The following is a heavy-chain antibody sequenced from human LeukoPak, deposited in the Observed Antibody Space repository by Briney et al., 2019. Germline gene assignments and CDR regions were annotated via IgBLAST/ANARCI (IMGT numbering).Heavy chain of an antibody. CDR2: IKSKTDGGTT. CDR1: GFTFSNAW. V-gene: IGHV3-15*01. J-gene: IGHJ4*02. D-gene: IGHD3-10*01. CDR3: TTETPLLLWFGELYSHSFDY. Sequence: GGSLRLSCAASGFTFSNAWMSWVRQAPGKGLEWVSRIKSKTDGGTTDYAAPVKGRFTISRDDSKNTLYLQMNSLKTEDTAVYYCTTETPLLLWFGELYSHSFDYWGQGTLVTVSS.